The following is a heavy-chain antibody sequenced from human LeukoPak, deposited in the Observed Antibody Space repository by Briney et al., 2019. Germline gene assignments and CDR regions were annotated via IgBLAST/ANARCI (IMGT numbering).Heavy chain of an antibody. D-gene: IGHD6-13*01. V-gene: IGHV1-2*02. Sequence: ASVKVSCKASGYPFTSYDIRWVRQAPGQGLEWMGRINPDSGETIYAQNFQGRVTMTRDTSISTAYMELSRLTSDDTAVYYCAALGSSMKQSIVPWGEGAPVTVSS. CDR1: GYPFTSYD. CDR3: AALGSSMKQSIVP. CDR2: INPDSGET. J-gene: IGHJ5*02.